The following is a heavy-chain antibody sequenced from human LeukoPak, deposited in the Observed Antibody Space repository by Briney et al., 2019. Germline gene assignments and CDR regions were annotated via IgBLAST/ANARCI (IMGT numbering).Heavy chain of an antibody. J-gene: IGHJ4*02. CDR1: GYTFIRSG. CDR2: MSAYNGDI. CDR3: ARDYDYVYDY. V-gene: IGHV1-18*01. Sequence: ASVKVSCKASGYTFIRSGISWVRQAPGQGLEWMAWMSAYNGDIKYAQNFHGRLTTTTDTSTSTAYMELRSLKSDDTAVYYCARDYDYVYDYWGQGTLVTVSP. D-gene: IGHD3-3*01.